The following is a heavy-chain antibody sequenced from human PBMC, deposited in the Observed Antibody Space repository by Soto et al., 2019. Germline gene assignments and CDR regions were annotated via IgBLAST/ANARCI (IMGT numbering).Heavy chain of an antibody. CDR1: GFTFSSYG. J-gene: IGHJ4*02. D-gene: IGHD1-7*01. CDR2: ISSDGSKK. CDR3: AKGTGTTSLYYFDY. Sequence: PGGSLRLSCAASGFTFSSYGMHWVRQAPGKGLEWVAVISSDGSKKDYADSVTDRFTISRDNSKNTLYLQMNSLRVEDTAVYYCAKGTGTTSLYYFDYWGQGTLVTVSS. V-gene: IGHV3-30*18.